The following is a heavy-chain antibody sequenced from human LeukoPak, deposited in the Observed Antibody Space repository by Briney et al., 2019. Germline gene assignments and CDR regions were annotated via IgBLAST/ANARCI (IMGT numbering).Heavy chain of an antibody. J-gene: IGHJ4*02. CDR3: AKADQIVVVPAAIPEGFDY. V-gene: IGHV3-23*01. CDR2: ISGSGGST. D-gene: IGHD2-2*01. Sequence: GGSLRLSCEASGFTVSSNCMSWVRQAPGKGLEWVSAISGSGGSTYYADSVKGRFTISRDNSKNTLYLQMNSLRAEDTAVYYCAKADQIVVVPAAIPEGFDYWGQGTLVTVSS. CDR1: GFTVSSNC.